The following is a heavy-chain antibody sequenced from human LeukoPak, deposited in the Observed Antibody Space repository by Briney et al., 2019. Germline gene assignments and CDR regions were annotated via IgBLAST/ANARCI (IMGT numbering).Heavy chain of an antibody. CDR3: ARLGDYGSGSYYPTKDY. D-gene: IGHD3-10*01. J-gene: IGHJ4*02. CDR1: GFTFSSYS. V-gene: IGHV3-21*01. Sequence: AGGSLRLSCAASGFTFSSYSMNWVRQAPGKGLEWVSSISSSSSYIYYADSVKGRFTISRDNAKNSLYLQMNSLRAEDTAVYYCARLGDYGSGSYYPTKDYWGQGTLVTVSS. CDR2: ISSSSSYI.